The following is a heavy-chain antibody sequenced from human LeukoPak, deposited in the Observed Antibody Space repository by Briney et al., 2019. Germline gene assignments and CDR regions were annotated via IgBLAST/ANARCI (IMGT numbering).Heavy chain of an antibody. J-gene: IGHJ4*02. CDR1: GGSISSYY. CDR3: ARAPRAAAGSGVFDY. D-gene: IGHD6-13*01. V-gene: IGHV4-59*01. Sequence: SETLSLTCTVSGGSISSYYWSWIRQPPGKGLEWMGYIYYSGSTNYNPSLQSRVTISVDTSKNQFSLKLSSVTAADTAVYYCARAPRAAAGSGVFDYWGQGTLVTVSS. CDR2: IYYSGST.